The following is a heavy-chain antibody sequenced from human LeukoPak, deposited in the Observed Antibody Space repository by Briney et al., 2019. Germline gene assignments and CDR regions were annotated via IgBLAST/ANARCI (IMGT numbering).Heavy chain of an antibody. J-gene: IGHJ3*02. D-gene: IGHD5-24*01. CDR1: GFTFSSYS. Sequence: GSLRLSCAASGFTFSSYSMNWVRQAPGKGLEWVSYISSSSTIYYADSVKGRFTISRDNAKNSLYLRMNSLRDEDTAVYYCARGRDGYDDDAFDIWGQGTMVTVSS. CDR3: ARGRDGYDDDAFDI. CDR2: ISSSSTI. V-gene: IGHV3-48*02.